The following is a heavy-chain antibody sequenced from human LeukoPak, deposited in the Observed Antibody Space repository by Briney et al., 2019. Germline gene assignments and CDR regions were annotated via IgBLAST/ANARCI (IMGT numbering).Heavy chain of an antibody. CDR1: GITFSDHY. V-gene: IGHV3-72*01. CDR3: ARGKPGTYSFDY. D-gene: IGHD1-26*01. Sequence: GGSLRLSCAASGITFSDHYMDWVRRAPGKGLEWVGRSRNKAESYTTEYAASVKGRFTISRDDSKNSLYLQMNSLKTEDTAVYYCARGKPGTYSFDYWGQGTLVTVSS. CDR2: SRNKAESYTT. J-gene: IGHJ4*02.